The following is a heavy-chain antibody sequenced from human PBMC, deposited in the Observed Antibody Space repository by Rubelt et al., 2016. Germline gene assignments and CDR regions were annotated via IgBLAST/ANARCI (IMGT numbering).Heavy chain of an antibody. CDR2: SEAVSGNR. J-gene: IGHJ6*02. V-gene: IGHV1-3*02. CDR1: GYIFSTYT. Sequence: QVHLVQSGAEVKKPGASVKLSCRASGYIFSTYTIHWVRQAPGQSLEWVGRSEAVSGNRRYSQRFQGRVNITTDTSANTAYMELISLGSDDMGVYYCATSPTYYYYAMDVWGQGTTVTVSS. CDR3: ATSPTYYYYAMDV.